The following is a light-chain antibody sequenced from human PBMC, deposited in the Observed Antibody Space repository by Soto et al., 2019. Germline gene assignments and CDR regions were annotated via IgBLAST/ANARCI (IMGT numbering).Light chain of an antibody. J-gene: IGKJ1*01. Sequence: EIVLTQSPATLSSSPGERATLSCRASQSIDTYLAWYQQKPGQAPRLLIYDASDRATGIPARFSGSGSGTAFTLTISGLEPEDFAVYYCQQYGSSPPWTFGQGTKVDIK. V-gene: IGKV3-11*01. CDR2: DAS. CDR1: QSIDTY. CDR3: QQYGSSPPWT.